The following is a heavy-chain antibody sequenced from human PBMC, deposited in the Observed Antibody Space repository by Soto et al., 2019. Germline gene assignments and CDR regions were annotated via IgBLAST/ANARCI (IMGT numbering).Heavy chain of an antibody. CDR2: INSDGSST. D-gene: IGHD2-2*01. Sequence: GGSLRVSCAASGFTFSSYGRHWVRQAPGKGLVWVSRINSDGSSTSYADSVKGRFTISRDNAKNTLYLQMNSLRAEDTAVYYCVSLDVRYCSSTSCYASDYWGQGTLVTVSS. CDR3: VSLDVRYCSSTSCYASDY. CDR1: GFTFSSYG. J-gene: IGHJ4*02. V-gene: IGHV3-74*01.